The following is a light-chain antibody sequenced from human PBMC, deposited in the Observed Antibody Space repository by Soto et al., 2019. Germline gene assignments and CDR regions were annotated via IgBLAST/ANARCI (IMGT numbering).Light chain of an antibody. CDR3: AAWDAGVSGPA. V-gene: IGLV1-47*01. J-gene: IGLJ2*01. Sequence: VLTQPPSASGTPGQRVTISCSGSSSNIGSKYVYWYQQLPGTAPKLLMYRNNQRPSGVPDRFSGSKSGTSASLAISGLRSEDEADYYCAAWDAGVSGPAFGGGTKVTVL. CDR1: SSNIGSKY. CDR2: RNN.